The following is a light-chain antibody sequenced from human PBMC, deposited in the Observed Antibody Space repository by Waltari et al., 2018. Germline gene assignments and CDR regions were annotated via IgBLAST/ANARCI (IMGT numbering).Light chain of an antibody. Sequence: IQLTQSPSSLSASVGDRVTITCRASQGINSELAWYQQKPGKAPKLLIYASTLQSGVPSRFSGSGSGTDFTLTISSLQPEDFATYYCQQFNSFPPVTFGGGTKVEIK. CDR3: QQFNSFPPVT. J-gene: IGKJ4*01. CDR1: QGINSE. V-gene: IGKV1-9*01. CDR2: AS.